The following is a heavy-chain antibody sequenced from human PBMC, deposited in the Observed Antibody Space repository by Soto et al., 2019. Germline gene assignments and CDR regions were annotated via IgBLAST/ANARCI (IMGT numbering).Heavy chain of an antibody. CDR3: ARVLRSIGWDNDVYDI. V-gene: IGHV3-74*01. CDR2: IDTYGSAT. Sequence: GGSLRLSCAASGLTFFNFPMSRVRQPPGKGLMWVSRIDTYGSATKYADSVEGRFTISRDNVGNTLYLEMNFLSAEDTAVYYCARVLRSIGWDNDVYDIWGQGTMVTVSS. J-gene: IGHJ3*02. CDR1: GLTFFNFP. D-gene: IGHD6-19*01.